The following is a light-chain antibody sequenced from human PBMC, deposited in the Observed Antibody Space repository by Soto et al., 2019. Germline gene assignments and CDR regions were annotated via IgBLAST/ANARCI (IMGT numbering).Light chain of an antibody. Sequence: EIVLTQSPATLSLSPGERATLSCRASQSVSSYLAWYQQKPGQAPRLLIYDASNRATGIPARFSSSGSGTYFTLTISSLYPEDFAVYYRQQRSNWPTFGQGTKLEIK. CDR3: QQRSNWPT. CDR2: DAS. J-gene: IGKJ2*01. V-gene: IGKV3-11*01. CDR1: QSVSSY.